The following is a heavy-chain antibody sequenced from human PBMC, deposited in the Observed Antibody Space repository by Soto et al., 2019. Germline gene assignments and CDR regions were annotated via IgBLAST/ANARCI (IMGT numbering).Heavy chain of an antibody. J-gene: IGHJ4*02. V-gene: IGHV1-69*06. D-gene: IGHD6-19*01. Sequence: SVKVSCKASGGTFSSYAISWVRQAPGQGLEWMGGIIPIFGTANYAQKFQGRVTITADKSTSTAYMELSSLRSEDTAVYYCARDPFGPSVADDYWGQGTLVTVSS. CDR2: IIPIFGTA. CDR1: GGTFSSYA. CDR3: ARDPFGPSVADDY.